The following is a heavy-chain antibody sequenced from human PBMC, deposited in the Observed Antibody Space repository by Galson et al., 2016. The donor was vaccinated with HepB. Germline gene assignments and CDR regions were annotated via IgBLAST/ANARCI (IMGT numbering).Heavy chain of an antibody. CDR1: GYTFSNCG. Sequence: SVKVSCKASGYTFSNCGISWVRQAPGQGLEWMGWINTNNGNIEYAQNLQGRVTMTTDTSTSTAYMELRSLRSDDTAVYYCAIRYCSGGSCYFQHWGQGTLVSVSS. J-gene: IGHJ1*01. D-gene: IGHD2-15*01. CDR2: INTNNGNI. V-gene: IGHV1-18*01. CDR3: AIRYCSGGSCYFQH.